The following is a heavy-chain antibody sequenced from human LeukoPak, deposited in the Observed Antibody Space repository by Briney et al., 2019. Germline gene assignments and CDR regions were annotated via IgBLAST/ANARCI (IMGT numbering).Heavy chain of an antibody. J-gene: IGHJ5*02. CDR1: GFTFSNYV. CDR3: ARGERQLVRGNWFDP. CDR2: ISGSSSYI. V-gene: IGHV3-21*01. Sequence: GSLRLSCAASGFTFSNYVMSWVRQAPGKGLEWVSSISGSSSYIYYADSVKGRFTISRDNAKNSLYLQMNSLRAEDTAVYYCARGERQLVRGNWFDPWGQGTLVTVSS. D-gene: IGHD6-6*01.